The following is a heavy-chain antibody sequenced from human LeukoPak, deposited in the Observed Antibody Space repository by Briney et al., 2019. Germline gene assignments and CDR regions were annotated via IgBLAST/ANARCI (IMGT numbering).Heavy chain of an antibody. Sequence: GGSLRLSCAASGFTFSSYAMHWVRQAPGKGLEWVAVISYDGSNKYYADSVKGRFTISRDNSKNTLYLQMNSLRAEDTAVYYCAKGSSYPYRYSLDLSYWGQGTLVTVSS. CDR1: GFTFSSYA. J-gene: IGHJ4*02. CDR3: AKGSSYPYRYSLDLSY. CDR2: ISYDGSNK. V-gene: IGHV3-30-3*01. D-gene: IGHD1-26*01.